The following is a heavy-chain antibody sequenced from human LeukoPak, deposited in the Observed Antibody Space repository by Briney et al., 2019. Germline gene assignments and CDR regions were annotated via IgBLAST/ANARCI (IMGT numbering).Heavy chain of an antibody. J-gene: IGHJ4*02. V-gene: IGHV1-69*05. CDR1: GGTFSSYA. CDR3: ARAPVTIFGVVIFGALDY. CDR2: IIPIFGTA. Sequence: SVKVSCKASGGTFSSYAISWVRQAPGQGLEWMGGIIPIFGTANYAQKFQGRVTITTDESTSTAYMELSSLRSEDTAVYYCARAPVTIFGVVIFGALDYWGQGTLVTVSS. D-gene: IGHD3-3*01.